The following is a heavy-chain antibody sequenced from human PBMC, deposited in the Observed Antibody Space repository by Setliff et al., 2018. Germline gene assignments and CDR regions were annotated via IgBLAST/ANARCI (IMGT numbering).Heavy chain of an antibody. J-gene: IGHJ6*02. CDR3: ARGRERDYNFWSGYYTYYYYGMDV. CDR2: MNPNSGNT. D-gene: IGHD3-3*01. CDR1: GYTFTSYD. V-gene: IGHV1-8*02. Sequence: ASVKVSCKASGYTFTSYDINWVRQATGQGLEWMGWMNPNSGNTGYAQKFQGRVTMTRNTSISTAYMELSSLRSEDTAVYYCARGRERDYNFWSGYYTYYYYGMDVWGQGTTVIVSS.